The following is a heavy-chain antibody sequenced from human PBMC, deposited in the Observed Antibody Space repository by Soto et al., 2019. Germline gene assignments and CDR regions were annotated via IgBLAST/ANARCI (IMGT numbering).Heavy chain of an antibody. Sequence: GGSLRLSCAASGFTFSSYAMSWVRQAPGKGLEWVSAISGSGGSTYYADSVKGRFTISRDNSKNTLYLQMSSLRAEDTAVYYCAKGTYYYDSSGYHDADYWGQGTLVTVSS. D-gene: IGHD3-22*01. CDR2: ISGSGGST. CDR3: AKGTYYYDSSGYHDADY. V-gene: IGHV3-23*01. CDR1: GFTFSSYA. J-gene: IGHJ4*02.